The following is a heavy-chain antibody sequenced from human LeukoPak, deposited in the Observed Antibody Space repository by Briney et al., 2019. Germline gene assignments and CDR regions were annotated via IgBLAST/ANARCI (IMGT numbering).Heavy chain of an antibody. D-gene: IGHD1-1*01. CDR1: GYTFTSYF. CDR2: INPSGSTT. J-gene: IGHJ5*01. CDR3: ARETSDS. V-gene: IGHV1-46*01. Sequence: ASVKVSCKASGYTFTSYFMHWVRQAPGQGLEWLGVINPSGSTTTYAQKFQGRVTMTRDTSTSTVYMELSSLRSEDTAVYYCARETSDSWGQGTLVTVSS.